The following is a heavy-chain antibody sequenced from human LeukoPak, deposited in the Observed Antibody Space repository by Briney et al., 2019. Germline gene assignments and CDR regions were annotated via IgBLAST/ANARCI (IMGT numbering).Heavy chain of an antibody. D-gene: IGHD3-10*01. Sequence: SQTLSLTCALSGDSVSSSTAAWNWIRQSPSRGLEWLGRTYYRSKWYNDYAVSVKSRITINPDTSKNQFSLQLNSVTPEDTAVYYCARGGVRGAAPLYYFDYWGQGTLVTVSS. J-gene: IGHJ4*02. CDR2: TYYRSKWYN. CDR3: ARGGVRGAAPLYYFDY. CDR1: GDSVSSSTAA. V-gene: IGHV6-1*01.